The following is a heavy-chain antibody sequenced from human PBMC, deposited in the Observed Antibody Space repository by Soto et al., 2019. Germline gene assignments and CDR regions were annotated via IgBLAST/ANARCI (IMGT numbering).Heavy chain of an antibody. J-gene: IGHJ4*02. V-gene: IGHV3-15*01. Sequence: GSLRLSCAASGFTFSNAWMSWVRQAPGKRLEWVGRIKSKTDGGTTDYAAPVKGRFTISRDDSENTLYLQMNSLKTEDTAVYYCTTGTIFGVVPPPPDYWGQGTLVTVSS. CDR3: TTGTIFGVVPPPPDY. D-gene: IGHD3-3*01. CDR1: GFTFSNAW. CDR2: IKSKTDGGTT.